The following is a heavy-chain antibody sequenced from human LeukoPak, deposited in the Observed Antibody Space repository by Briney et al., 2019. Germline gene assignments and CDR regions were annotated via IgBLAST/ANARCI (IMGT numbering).Heavy chain of an antibody. V-gene: IGHV1-18*01. CDR3: ARESGSGSYFYFDY. Sequence: AAVKLACKPSNYTFTDYPITWGRQVPGQGLEWMVWISALNGETHYTRRFQGRATMTTDTFASTVYIEVRSLTSDDTALYYCARESGSGSYFYFDYWGPGTLVTVLS. D-gene: IGHD3-10*01. CDR1: NYTFTDYP. CDR2: ISALNGET. J-gene: IGHJ4*02.